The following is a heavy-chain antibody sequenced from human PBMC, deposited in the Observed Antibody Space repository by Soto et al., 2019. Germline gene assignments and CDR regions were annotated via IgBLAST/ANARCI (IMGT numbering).Heavy chain of an antibody. D-gene: IGHD2-15*01. J-gene: IGHJ6*02. CDR1: GDSVSSNSAA. Sequence: SQTLSLTCAISGDSVSSNSAAWNWIRQSPSRGLEWLGRTYYRSKWYNDYAVSVKSRITINPDTSKNQFSLQLNSVTPEDTAVYYCARNECSGGSCYSGYYYYYYGMDVWGQETTVTVSS. CDR3: ARNECSGGSCYSGYYYYYYGMDV. CDR2: TYYRSKWYN. V-gene: IGHV6-1*01.